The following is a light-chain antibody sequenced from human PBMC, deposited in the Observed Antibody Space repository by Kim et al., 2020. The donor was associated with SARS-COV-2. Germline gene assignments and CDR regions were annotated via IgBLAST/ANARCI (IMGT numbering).Light chain of an antibody. Sequence: GRSVTFSGTGTRGDVGVFKYVSWSHQHEDNAPILRMYEVSERPSGVPDRFSGSKAGNPASLTVYGLQADDEADYSCGSYAGSDIVVFGGGTKLTVL. CDR1: RGDVGVFKY. V-gene: IGLV2-8*01. J-gene: IGLJ2*01. CDR2: EVS. CDR3: GSYAGSDIVV.